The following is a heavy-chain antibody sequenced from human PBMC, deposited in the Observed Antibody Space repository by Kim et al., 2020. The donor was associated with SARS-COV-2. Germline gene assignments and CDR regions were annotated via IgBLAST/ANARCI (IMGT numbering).Heavy chain of an antibody. CDR3: ARVKRELGYSYGPSSYYFDY. V-gene: IGHV3-11*05. D-gene: IGHD5-18*01. Sequence: LFTISRDNAKNSLYLQMNSLRAEDTAVYYCARVKRELGYSYGPSSYYFDYWGQGTLVTVSS. J-gene: IGHJ4*02.